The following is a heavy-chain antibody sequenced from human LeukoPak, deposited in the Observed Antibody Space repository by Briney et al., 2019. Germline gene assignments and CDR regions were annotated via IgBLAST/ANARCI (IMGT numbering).Heavy chain of an antibody. J-gene: IGHJ6*04. CDR2: INPNSGGT. V-gene: IGHV1-2*02. CDR3: ARASMDTAMVSVNLDV. D-gene: IGHD5-18*01. CDR1: GYTFTGYY. Sequence: ASVKVTCKASGYTFTGYYMHWVRQAPGQGLEWMGLINPNSGGTNYAQKFQGRVTMTRDTSISTDYMELSRLRSDDTAVYYCARASMDTAMVSVNLDVWGKGTTVTVSS.